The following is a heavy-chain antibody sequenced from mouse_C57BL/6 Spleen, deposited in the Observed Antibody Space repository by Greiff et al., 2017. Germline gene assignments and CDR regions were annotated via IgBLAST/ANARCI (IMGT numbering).Heavy chain of an antibody. V-gene: IGHV5-17*01. CDR3: ARLYDGYYGAMDY. CDR2: ISSGSSTI. CDR1: GFTFSDYG. Sequence: EVQVVESGGGLVKPGGSLKLSCAASGFTFSDYGMHWVRQAPEKGLEWVAYISSGSSTIYYADTVKGRFTISRDNAKNTLFLQMTSLRSEDTAMYYCARLYDGYYGAMDYWGQGTSVTVSS. D-gene: IGHD2-3*01. J-gene: IGHJ4*01.